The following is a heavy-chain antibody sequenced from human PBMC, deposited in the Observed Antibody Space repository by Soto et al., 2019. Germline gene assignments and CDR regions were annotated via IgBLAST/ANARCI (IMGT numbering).Heavy chain of an antibody. CDR3: ARDVRLQYYYYGMDV. CDR1: GGSISSYY. V-gene: IGHV4-59*01. D-gene: IGHD2-15*01. J-gene: IGHJ6*02. Sequence: SETLSLTCTVSGGSISSYYWSWIRLPPGKGLEWIGYIYYSGSTNYNPSLKSRVTISVDTSKNQFSLKLSSVTAADTAVYYCARDVRLQYYYYGMDVWGQGTTVTVSS. CDR2: IYYSGST.